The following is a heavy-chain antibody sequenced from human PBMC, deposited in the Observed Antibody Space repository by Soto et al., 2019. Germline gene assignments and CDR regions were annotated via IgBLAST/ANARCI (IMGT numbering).Heavy chain of an antibody. CDR2: IYYSGST. CDR1: GGSISSYY. D-gene: IGHD6-19*01. CDR3: ARGGQGLVSGMWFDY. V-gene: IGHV4-59*01. J-gene: IGHJ4*02. Sequence: QVQLQESGPGLVKPSETLSLTCTVSGGSISSYYWSWIRQPPGKGLEWIGYIYYSGSTNYNPSLKSRVTISVDTSKNQFSLKLSSVTAADTAVYYCARGGQGLVSGMWFDYWGQGTLVTVSS.